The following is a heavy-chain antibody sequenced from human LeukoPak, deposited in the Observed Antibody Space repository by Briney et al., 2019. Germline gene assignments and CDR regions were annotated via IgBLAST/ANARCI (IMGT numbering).Heavy chain of an antibody. J-gene: IGHJ6*04. V-gene: IGHV1-69*06. CDR2: IIPIFGTA. CDR3: ARGHYDILTGHYYYGMDV. Sequence: GASVKVSCKASGGAFSSYAISWVRQAPGQGLEWMGGIIPIFGTANYAQKFQGRVTITADKSTSTAYMELSSLRSEDTAVYYCARGHYDILTGHYYYGMDVWGKGTTVTASS. D-gene: IGHD3-9*01. CDR1: GGAFSSYA.